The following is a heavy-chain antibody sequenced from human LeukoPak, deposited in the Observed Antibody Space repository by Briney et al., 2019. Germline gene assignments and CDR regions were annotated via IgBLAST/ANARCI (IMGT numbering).Heavy chain of an antibody. CDR2: IRYDGSNK. J-gene: IGHJ4*02. CDR3: ARDVIENYYDSSGYRFFDY. D-gene: IGHD3-22*01. CDR1: GFTFSSYG. Sequence: PGGSLRLSCAASGFTFSSYGMHWVRQAPGKGLEWVAFIRYDGSNKYYADSVKGRFTISRDNAKNSLYLQMSSLRAEDTAVYYCARDVIENYYDSSGYRFFDYWGQGTLVTVSS. V-gene: IGHV3-30*02.